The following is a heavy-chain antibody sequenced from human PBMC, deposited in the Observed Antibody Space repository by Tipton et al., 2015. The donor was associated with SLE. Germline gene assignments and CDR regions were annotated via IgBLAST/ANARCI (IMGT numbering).Heavy chain of an antibody. CDR3: ARGRGYDSSGYPLDAFDI. J-gene: IGHJ3*02. V-gene: IGHV4-61*02. Sequence: TLSLTCTVSGGSISSGSYYWSWIRQPAGKGLEWIGRIYTSGSTNYNPSLKSRVTISVDTSKNQFSLKLSSVTAADTAVYYCARGRGYDSSGYPLDAFDIWGQGTMVTVSS. D-gene: IGHD3-22*01. CDR2: IYTSGST. CDR1: GGSISSGSYY.